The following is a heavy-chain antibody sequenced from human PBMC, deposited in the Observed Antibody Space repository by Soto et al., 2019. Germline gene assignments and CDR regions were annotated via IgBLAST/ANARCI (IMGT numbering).Heavy chain of an antibody. D-gene: IGHD1-26*01. CDR1: GYTFTSYD. CDR3: ARFVRHQLPTIDY. J-gene: IGHJ4*02. Sequence: QVQLVQSGAEVKKPGASVRVSCKASGYTFTSYDINWVRQATGQGLEWMGWMNPSNGNTGYAQKVQGRVTMTRDTSISTAYMELSSLTSADTTVYYCARFVRHQLPTIDYWGQGALVTVSS. CDR2: MNPSNGNT. V-gene: IGHV1-8*01.